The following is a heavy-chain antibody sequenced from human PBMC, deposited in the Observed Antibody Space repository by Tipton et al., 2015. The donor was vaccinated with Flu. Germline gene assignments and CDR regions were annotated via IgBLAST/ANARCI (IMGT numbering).Heavy chain of an antibody. Sequence: TLSLTCTVSGGSITGYYWGWIRQPAGKGLEWIGRIYTSGSTNYNPSLKSRVTISVDTSKNQFSLNLSSMTAADTAVYFCARAAAAALDYWGQGTLVTVSS. V-gene: IGHV4-4*07. CDR1: GGSITGYY. D-gene: IGHD6-13*01. CDR3: ARAAAAALDY. CDR2: IYTSGST. J-gene: IGHJ4*02.